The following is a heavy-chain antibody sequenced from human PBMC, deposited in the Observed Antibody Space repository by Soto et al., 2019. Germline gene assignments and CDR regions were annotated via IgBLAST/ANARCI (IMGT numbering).Heavy chain of an antibody. CDR2: IYYSGST. D-gene: IGHD3-10*01. Sequence: SETLSLTCTVSGGSISSYYWSWIRQPPGKGLEWIGYIYYSGSTNYNPSLKSRVTISVDTSKNQFSLKLSSVTAADTAVYYCARWPVTMVDYWGQGTLVTVSS. J-gene: IGHJ4*02. CDR3: ARWPVTMVDY. CDR1: GGSISSYY. V-gene: IGHV4-59*01.